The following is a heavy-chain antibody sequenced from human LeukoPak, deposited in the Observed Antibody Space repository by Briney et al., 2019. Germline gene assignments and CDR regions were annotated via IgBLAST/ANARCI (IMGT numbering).Heavy chain of an antibody. CDR2: INAGNGNT. V-gene: IGHV1-3*01. J-gene: IGHJ4*02. Sequence: ASVKVSCKASGYTFTSYAMHWVRQAPGQRLERMGWINAGNGNTKYSQKFQGRVTITRDTSASTAYMELSSLRSEDTAVYYCARAFDTVANGDYWGQGTLVTVSS. CDR1: GYTFTSYA. CDR3: ARAFDTVANGDY. D-gene: IGHD2-15*01.